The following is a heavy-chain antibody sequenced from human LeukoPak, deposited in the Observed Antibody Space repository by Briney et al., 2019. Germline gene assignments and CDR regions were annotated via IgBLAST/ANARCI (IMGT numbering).Heavy chain of an antibody. V-gene: IGHV4-34*01. CDR2: INHSGST. CDR3: ARASRNFGVVNPRYFDY. D-gene: IGHD3-3*01. J-gene: IGHJ4*02. CDR1: GGSFSGYY. Sequence: IPSETLSLTCAVYGGSFSGYYWSWIRQPPGKGLEWIGEINHSGSTNYNPSLKSRVTISVDTSKNQFSLKLSSVTAADTAVYYCARASRNFGVVNPRYFDYWGQGTLVTVSS.